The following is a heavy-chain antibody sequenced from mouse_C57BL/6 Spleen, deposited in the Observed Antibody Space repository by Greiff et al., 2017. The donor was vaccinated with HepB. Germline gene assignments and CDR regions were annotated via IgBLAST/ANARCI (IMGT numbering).Heavy chain of an antibody. CDR1: GYTFTDYY. V-gene: IGHV1-19*01. Sequence: EVKLQQSGPVLVKPGASVKMSCKASGYTFTDYYMNWVKQSHGKSLEWIGVINPYNGGTSYNQKFKGKATLTVDKSSSTAYMELNSLTSEDSAVYYCARSGSNYPFAYWGQGTLVTVSA. D-gene: IGHD2-5*01. J-gene: IGHJ3*01. CDR2: INPYNGGT. CDR3: ARSGSNYPFAY.